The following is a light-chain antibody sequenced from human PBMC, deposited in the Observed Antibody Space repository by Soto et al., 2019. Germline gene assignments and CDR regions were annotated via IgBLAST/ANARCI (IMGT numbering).Light chain of an antibody. V-gene: IGLV2-14*02. CDR2: EVT. Sequence: QSVLTQPASVSGSPGQSITISCTGTSSDVGSYNLVSWYQQHPGKAPKLIIYEVTKRPSGVPDRFSGSKSGNTASLTVSGILAEDEADYYCSSHAGIINVVFGGGTKLTVL. CDR3: SSHAGIINVV. J-gene: IGLJ3*02. CDR1: SSDVGSYNL.